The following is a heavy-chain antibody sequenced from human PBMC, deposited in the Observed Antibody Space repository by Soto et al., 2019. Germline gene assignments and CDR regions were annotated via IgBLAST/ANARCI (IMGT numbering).Heavy chain of an antibody. J-gene: IGHJ5*02. CDR3: ARRSNFWSGYFHINWFDP. V-gene: IGHV4-4*02. CDR2: IYHSGST. D-gene: IGHD3-3*01. CDR1: GGSISSSNW. Sequence: SETLSLTCAVSGGSISSSNWWSWVRQPPGKGLEWIGEIYHSGSTNYNPSLKSRVTISVDKSKNQFSLKLSSVTAADTAVYYCARRSNFWSGYFHINWFDPWGQGTLVTVS.